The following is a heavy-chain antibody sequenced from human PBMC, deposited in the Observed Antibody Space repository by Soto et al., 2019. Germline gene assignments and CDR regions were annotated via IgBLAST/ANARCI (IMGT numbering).Heavy chain of an antibody. D-gene: IGHD4-17*01. J-gene: IGHJ6*02. CDR1: GYSISSGYY. CDR3: ASGIYNGDYGDYYYGMDV. Sequence: ASETLSLTCAVSGYSISSGYYWCWIRQPPGKGLEWIGSIYHSGSTYYNPSLKSRVTISVDTSKNQFPLKLSSVTAADTAVYYGASGIYNGDYGDYYYGMDVWGQGTTVTVSS. CDR2: IYHSGST. V-gene: IGHV4-38-2*01.